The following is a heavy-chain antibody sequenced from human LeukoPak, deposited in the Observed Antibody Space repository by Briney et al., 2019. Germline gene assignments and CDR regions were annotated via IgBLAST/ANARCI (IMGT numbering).Heavy chain of an antibody. J-gene: IGHJ4*02. D-gene: IGHD3-9*01. CDR2: IYYSGST. Sequence: SETLSLTCTVSGGSISSYYWSWIRQPPGKGLEWIGYIYYSGSTNYNPSLKSRVTISVDTSKNQFSLKLSSVTAAGTAVYYCARDDILAGIDYWGQGTLVTVSP. CDR1: GGSISSYY. V-gene: IGHV4-59*01. CDR3: ARDDILAGIDY.